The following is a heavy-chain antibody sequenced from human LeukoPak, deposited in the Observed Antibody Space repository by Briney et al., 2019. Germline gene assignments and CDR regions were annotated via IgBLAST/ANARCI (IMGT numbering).Heavy chain of an antibody. J-gene: IGHJ4*02. V-gene: IGHV3-23*01. CDR1: RFTFSSYA. CDR3: VGFDY. Sequence: PGGSLRLSCAASRFTFSSYAMSWVRQAPGKGLEWVSSISGSSDRTFYADSVKGRFTISRDNSKNTLFPQMNTLRAEDTAVYYCVGFDYWGQGTLVTVSS. CDR2: ISGSSDRT.